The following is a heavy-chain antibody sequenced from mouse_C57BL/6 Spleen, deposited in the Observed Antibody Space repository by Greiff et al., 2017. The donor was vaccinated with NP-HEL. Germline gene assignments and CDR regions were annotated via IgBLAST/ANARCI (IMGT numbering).Heavy chain of an antibody. CDR3: ARGDLLLQYRFAY. CDR2: IDPSDSYT. CDR1: GYTFTSYW. J-gene: IGHJ3*01. D-gene: IGHD1-1*01. V-gene: IGHV1-69*01. Sequence: QVQLQQPGAELVMPGASVKLSCKASGYTFTSYWMHWVKQRPGQGLEWIGEIDPSDSYTNYNQKFKGKSTLTVDKSSSTAYMQLSSLTSEDSAVYYCARGDLLLQYRFAYWGQGTLVTVSA.